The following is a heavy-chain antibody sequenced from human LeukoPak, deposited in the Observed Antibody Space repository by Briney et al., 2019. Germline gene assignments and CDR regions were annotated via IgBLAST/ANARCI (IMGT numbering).Heavy chain of an antibody. J-gene: IGHJ6*02. D-gene: IGHD3-22*01. CDR1: GFTFSSYW. CDR2: IKQDGSEK. Sequence: GGSLRLSCAASGFTFSSYWMSWVRQAPGKGLEWVANIKQDGSEKYYVDSVKGRFTISRDNAKNSLYLQMNSLRAEDTAVYYCAGSSITMIVVAVYGMDVWGQGTTVTVSS. V-gene: IGHV3-7*04. CDR3: AGSSITMIVVAVYGMDV.